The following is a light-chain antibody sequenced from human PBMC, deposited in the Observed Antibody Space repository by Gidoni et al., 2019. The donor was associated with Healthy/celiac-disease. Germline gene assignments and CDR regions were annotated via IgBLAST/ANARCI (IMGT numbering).Light chain of an antibody. V-gene: IGKV1-39*01. CDR3: QRSYSTP. CDR2: AAS. CDR1: QSISSY. J-gene: IGKJ1*01. Sequence: DIQMTQSPSSLSASVGDRVTITCRASQSISSYLNWYQQKPGKAPKLLIYAASSLQSGVPSRFSGSGAGTDFTLTISSLQPEDFATYYCQRSYSTPFGQGTKVEIK.